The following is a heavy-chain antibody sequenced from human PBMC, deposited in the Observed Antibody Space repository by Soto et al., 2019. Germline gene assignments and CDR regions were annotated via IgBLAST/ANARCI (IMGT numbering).Heavy chain of an antibody. V-gene: IGHV1-69*04. CDR3: AREVGYGSPTDYYGMDV. CDR2: IIPILGIA. Sequence: SVKVSCKASGGTFSSYTISWVRQAPGQGLEWMGRIIPILGIANYAQKFQGRVTITADKSTSTAYMELSSLRSEDTAVYYCAREVGYGSPTDYYGMDVWGQGTTVTVSS. D-gene: IGHD3-10*01. J-gene: IGHJ6*02. CDR1: GGTFSSYT.